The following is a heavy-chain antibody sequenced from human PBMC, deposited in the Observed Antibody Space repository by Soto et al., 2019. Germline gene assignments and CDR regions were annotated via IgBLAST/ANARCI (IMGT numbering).Heavy chain of an antibody. Sequence: WGTLRLSCAASGFTFSSYSMHSVCQAPGKGLECVSSISSRSSYIYYADSVKGRFTISRDNAKNSLYLQMNSLRAEDTAVYYCARGDTAMVDYYYYYGMGVWGQRTT. V-gene: IGHV3-21*01. CDR2: ISSRSSYI. J-gene: IGHJ6*02. D-gene: IGHD5-18*01. CDR1: GFTFSSYS. CDR3: ARGDTAMVDYYYYYGMGV.